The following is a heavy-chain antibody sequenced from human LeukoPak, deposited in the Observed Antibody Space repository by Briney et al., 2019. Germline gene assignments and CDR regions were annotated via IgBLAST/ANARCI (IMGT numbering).Heavy chain of an antibody. CDR2: IRRKANRYAT. J-gene: IGHJ5*02. D-gene: IGHD4-17*01. Sequence: GGSLRLSCAASVLTFSGSAMHGVRQASGKGRDGVGRIRRKANRYATAYAASVNGRFTIYRHDSKNTAYLQMNSLKTEDTAVYYCTRRRPTAGDWFDPWGQGTLVTVSS. CDR3: TRRRPTAGDWFDP. V-gene: IGHV3-73*01. CDR1: VLTFSGSA.